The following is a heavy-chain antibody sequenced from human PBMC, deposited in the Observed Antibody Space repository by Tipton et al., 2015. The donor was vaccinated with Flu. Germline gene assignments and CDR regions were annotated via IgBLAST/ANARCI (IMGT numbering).Heavy chain of an antibody. CDR2: IYTSGST. CDR3: ARDKGSSGYYHTN. Sequence: TLSLTCTVSGGSISSYYWSWIRQPAGRGLEWIGRIYTSGSTNYNPSLKSRVTMSVDTSKNQFSLKLSSVTAADTAVYYCARDKGSSGYYHTNWGQGTLVTVSS. V-gene: IGHV4-4*07. D-gene: IGHD3-22*01. J-gene: IGHJ4*02. CDR1: GGSISSYY.